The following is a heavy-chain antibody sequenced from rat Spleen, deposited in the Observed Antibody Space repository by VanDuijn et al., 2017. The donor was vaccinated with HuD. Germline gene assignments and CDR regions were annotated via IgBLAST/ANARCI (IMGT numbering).Heavy chain of an antibody. CDR2: ISPSGVT. D-gene: IGHD4-3*01. CDR3: VRQDTSGYSNWFAY. Sequence: EVQLVESGGGLMQPGRSLKLSCAVSGFTFSNFDMAWVRQAPTKGLEWVASISPSGVTYYRDSVKGRFTVSRENAKSTLYFLMDSLRSEDTATYYCVRQDTSGYSNWFAYWGQGTLVTVS. J-gene: IGHJ3*01. CDR1: GFTFSNFD. V-gene: IGHV5-25*01.